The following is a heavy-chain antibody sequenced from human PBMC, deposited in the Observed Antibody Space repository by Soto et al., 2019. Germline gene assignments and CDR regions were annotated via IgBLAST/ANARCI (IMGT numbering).Heavy chain of an antibody. Sequence: QVQLVQSGAEVKKPGSSVKVSCKASGGTFSSYAISWVRQAPGQGLEWMGGIIPIFGTSNYAQKFQVRVTITADEPTGSAYMELSSLRSEGTAVYYCAREPLSVVVPAATHYYYYGMDVWVQGTTVTFSS. CDR2: IIPIFGTS. D-gene: IGHD2-2*01. J-gene: IGHJ6*02. CDR1: GGTFSSYA. V-gene: IGHV1-69*01. CDR3: AREPLSVVVPAATHYYYYGMDV.